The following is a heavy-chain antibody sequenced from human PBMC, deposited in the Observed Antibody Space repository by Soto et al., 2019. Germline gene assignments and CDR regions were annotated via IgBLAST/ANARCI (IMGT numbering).Heavy chain of an antibody. CDR1: GYAFTTYG. J-gene: IGHJ4*02. D-gene: IGHD6-6*01. CDR2: ISAHNGNT. Sequence: QVHLVQSGAEVKKPGASVKVSCKGSGYAFTTYGITWVRQATGQGLEWMGWISAHNGNTNYTHKLQGRVTVTRDTSPTTAYMELRCLRADDTAVDYCARGRDGDYWGQGALVTVS. V-gene: IGHV1-18*01. CDR3: ARGRDGDY.